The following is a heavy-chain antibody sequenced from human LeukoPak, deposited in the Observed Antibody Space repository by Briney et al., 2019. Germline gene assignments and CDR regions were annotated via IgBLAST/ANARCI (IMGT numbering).Heavy chain of an antibody. CDR3: AKMSSLNWFDP. J-gene: IGHJ5*02. D-gene: IGHD1-26*01. Sequence: SLRLSCAASGFTFDDYAMHWVRQAPGKGLEWVSGISWNSGSIGYADSVKGRFTISRDNAKNSLYLQMNSLRAEDTALYYCAKMSSLNWFDPWGQGTLVTVSS. V-gene: IGHV3-9*01. CDR2: ISWNSGSI. CDR1: GFTFDDYA.